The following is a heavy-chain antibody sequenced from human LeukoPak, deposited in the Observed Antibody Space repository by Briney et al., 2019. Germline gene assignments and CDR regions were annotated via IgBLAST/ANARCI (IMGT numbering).Heavy chain of an antibody. CDR1: GFTFSSYA. CDR2: ISGSGGST. Sequence: GGSLRLSCAASGFTFSSYAMNWVRQAPGKGLEWVSVISGSGGSTYYADSVKGRFTISRDNSKNTLYLQMNSLRAKDTAVYYCAKNSSSWYTWGAIDYWGQGTLVTVSS. J-gene: IGHJ4*02. CDR3: AKNSSSWYTWGAIDY. D-gene: IGHD6-13*01. V-gene: IGHV3-23*01.